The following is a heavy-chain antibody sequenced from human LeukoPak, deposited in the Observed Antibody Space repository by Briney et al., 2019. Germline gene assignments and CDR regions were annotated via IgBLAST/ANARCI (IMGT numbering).Heavy chain of an antibody. CDR2: ISSSGSTI. Sequence: PGGSLRLSCAASGFTFSSYEMNWVRQAPGKGLKWVSYISSSGSTIYYADSVKGRFTISRDNAKNSLYLQMNSLRAEDTAVYYCARIPIFLVGAPGGWGQGTLVTVSS. CDR1: GFTFSSYE. CDR3: ARIPIFLVGAPGG. J-gene: IGHJ4*02. V-gene: IGHV3-48*03. D-gene: IGHD1-26*01.